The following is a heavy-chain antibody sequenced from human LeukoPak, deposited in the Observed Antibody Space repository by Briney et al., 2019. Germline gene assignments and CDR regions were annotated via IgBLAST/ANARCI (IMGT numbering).Heavy chain of an antibody. CDR2: IKEDGSER. J-gene: IGHJ4*02. CDR3: ARDFFAFGGVIALLDY. Sequence: GGSLRLSCAASGFTFSTYWMNWVRQAPGKGLEWVANIKEDGSERDYVDSVKGRFTISRDNAKKSLYLQMNSLRDEDTAVYYCARDFFAFGGVIALLDYWGQGTLVTVSS. V-gene: IGHV3-7*01. D-gene: IGHD3-16*02. CDR1: GFTFSTYW.